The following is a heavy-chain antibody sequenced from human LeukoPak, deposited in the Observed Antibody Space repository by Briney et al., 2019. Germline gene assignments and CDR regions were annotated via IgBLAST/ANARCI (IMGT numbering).Heavy chain of an antibody. Sequence: GGSLRLSCAASGFTFSNAWMSWVRQAPGKGLEWVAFIRYDGSNKYYADSAKGRFTISRDNSKNTLYLQMNSLRAEDTAVYYCAKVLQPKRGYSGYDSFDYWGQGTLVTVSS. CDR3: AKVLQPKRGYSGYDSFDY. CDR1: GFTFSNAW. D-gene: IGHD5-12*01. V-gene: IGHV3-30*02. J-gene: IGHJ4*02. CDR2: IRYDGSNK.